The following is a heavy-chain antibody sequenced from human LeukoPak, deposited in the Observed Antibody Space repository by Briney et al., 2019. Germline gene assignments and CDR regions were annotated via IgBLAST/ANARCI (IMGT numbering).Heavy chain of an antibody. J-gene: IGHJ4*02. V-gene: IGHV1-18*01. CDR2: ISAYNGNT. CDR3: ARDNWDSSGYTDY. CDR1: GGTITSYA. D-gene: IGHD3-22*01. Sequence: GASVKVSCKAYGGTITSYAMSWVRQAPGQGLEWMGWISAYNGNTNYAQKLQGRVTMTTDTSTSTAYMELRSLRSDDTAVYYCARDNWDSSGYTDYWGQGTLVTVSS.